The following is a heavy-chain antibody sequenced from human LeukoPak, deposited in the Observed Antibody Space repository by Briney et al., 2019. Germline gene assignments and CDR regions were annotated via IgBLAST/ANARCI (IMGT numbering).Heavy chain of an antibody. Sequence: VKVSCKATGGTSNSYTINWLRQAPGQGLEWMGSIIPVLGRTKYAQKFQGRVTINADKSAITVFMEVSGLRSEDTAVYYCARDGAGTTPVSEYYYYYSGMDVWGQGTTVTVSS. CDR2: IIPVLGRT. CDR3: ARDGAGTTPVSEYYYYYSGMDV. CDR1: GGTSNSYT. J-gene: IGHJ6*02. V-gene: IGHV1-69*08. D-gene: IGHD1/OR15-1a*01.